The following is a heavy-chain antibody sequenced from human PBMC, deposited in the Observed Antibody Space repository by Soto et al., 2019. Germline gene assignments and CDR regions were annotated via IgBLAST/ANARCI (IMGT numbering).Heavy chain of an antibody. J-gene: IGHJ6*02. D-gene: IGHD2-15*01. V-gene: IGHV1-69*01. CDR1: GGTFSDHT. Sequence: QVQLEQSGAEVKKPGSSVSVSCKISGGTFSDHTFSWVRQAPGQGLEWMGGIIPFFGTINYAQKSQGRVKISADESTGTAYMKLSSLKSEDTAKYYCASSLMVVVGKKYFYYYGMDVWGRGTTVTVFS. CDR2: IIPFFGTI. CDR3: ASSLMVVVGKKYFYYYGMDV.